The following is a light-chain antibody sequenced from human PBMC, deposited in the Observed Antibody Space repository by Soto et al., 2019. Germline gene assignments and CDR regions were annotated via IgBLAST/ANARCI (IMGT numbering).Light chain of an antibody. CDR3: QHDNTWLTLT. J-gene: IGKJ1*01. CDR2: GAS. CDR1: QSVSIN. V-gene: IGKV3-15*01. Sequence: EIVMTQSPATLSVSPGESATLSCRASQSVSINLAWYQQKPGQAPRLLIYGASTRATGIPARFSGSGSGTEFTLTIRSPLSEDFAVYYCQHDNTWLTLTFGHGTKVAIK.